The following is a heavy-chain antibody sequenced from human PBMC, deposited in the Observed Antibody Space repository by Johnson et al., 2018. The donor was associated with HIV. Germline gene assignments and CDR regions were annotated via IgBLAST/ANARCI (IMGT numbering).Heavy chain of an antibody. Sequence: VQLVESGGGVVQPGKSLRLFCAASGFTFSSYAMHWVRQAPGKGLEWVGRIKRKTDGGTTDYAAPVKGKFTISRDDSKNTLYLEMNSLKTEDTAVYYCTTDLPYCSGHDCYNAFDLWGQGTTVIVSS. D-gene: IGHD2-15*01. V-gene: IGHV3-15*01. CDR2: IKRKTDGGTT. CDR3: TTDLPYCSGHDCYNAFDL. J-gene: IGHJ3*01. CDR1: GFTFSSYA.